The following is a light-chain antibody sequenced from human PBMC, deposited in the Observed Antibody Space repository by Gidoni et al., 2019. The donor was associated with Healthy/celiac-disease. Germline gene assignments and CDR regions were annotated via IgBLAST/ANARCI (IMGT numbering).Light chain of an antibody. CDR2: RNN. Sequence: QSVLTQPPSASGTPRQRVNISCSGSSSNIGSNYVYWYQQLPGTAPKLLIYRNNQRPSGVPDRFSGSKSGTSASLAISGLRSEDEADYYCAAWDDSLSGVVFGGGTKLTVL. CDR3: AAWDDSLSGVV. J-gene: IGLJ2*01. CDR1: SSNIGSNY. V-gene: IGLV1-47*01.